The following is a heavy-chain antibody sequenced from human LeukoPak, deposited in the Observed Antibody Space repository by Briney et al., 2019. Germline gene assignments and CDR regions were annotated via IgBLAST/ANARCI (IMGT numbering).Heavy chain of an antibody. CDR3: AREKITMVRGVIITPQDYYYYGMDV. CDR2: INPSGGST. CDR1: GYTFTSYY. D-gene: IGHD3-10*01. J-gene: IGHJ6*02. V-gene: IGHV1-46*01. Sequence: ASVKVSCKASGYTFTSYYVHWVRQAPGQGLEWMGIINPSGGSTSYAQKFQGRVTMTRDTSTSTVYMELSSLRSEDTAVYYCAREKITMVRGVIITPQDYYYYGMDVWGQGTTVTVSS.